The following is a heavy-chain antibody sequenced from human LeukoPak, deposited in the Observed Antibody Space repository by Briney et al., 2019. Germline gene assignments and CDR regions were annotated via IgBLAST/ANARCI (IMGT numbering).Heavy chain of an antibody. V-gene: IGHV4-34*01. Sequence: SETLSLTCAVYGGSFSGYYWSWIRQPPGKGLEWIGEINHSGSTNYNPSLKSRVTISVDTSKNQFSLKLSSVTAADTAVYYCASQGTGIAAAEVGYYYGMDVWGQGTTVTVSS. CDR2: INHSGST. D-gene: IGHD6-13*01. CDR3: ASQGTGIAAAEVGYYYGMDV. CDR1: GGSFSGYY. J-gene: IGHJ6*02.